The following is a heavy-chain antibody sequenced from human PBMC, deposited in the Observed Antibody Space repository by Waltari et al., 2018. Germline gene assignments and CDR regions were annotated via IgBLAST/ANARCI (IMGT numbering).Heavy chain of an antibody. V-gene: IGHV1-46*01. CDR3: ARDANFQYYDFWSRWGWFDP. CDR1: GYTFTSYY. CDR2: INPSGGST. D-gene: IGHD3-3*01. Sequence: QVQLVQSGAEVKKPGASVKVSCKASGYTFTSYYMHWVRQAPGQGLEWMGIINPSGGSTSYDQKCQGRVTMTRDTSTSTVYMELSSLRSEDTAVYYCARDANFQYYDFWSRWGWFDPWGQGTLVTVSS. J-gene: IGHJ5*02.